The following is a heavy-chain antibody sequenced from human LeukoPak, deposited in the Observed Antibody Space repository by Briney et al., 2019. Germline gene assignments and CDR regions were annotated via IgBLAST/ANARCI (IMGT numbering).Heavy chain of an antibody. CDR1: GFTFSSYTM. CDR2: TYHTGST. V-gene: IGHV4-4*02. Sequence: PGGSLRLSCAASGFTFSSYTMNWVRQPPGKGLEWIGETYHTGSTNYNPALTSRVTISVDKSKNQFSLNLRSVTAADTAVYYCASARWDHWGQGTLVTVSS. J-gene: IGHJ4*02. CDR3: ASARWDH.